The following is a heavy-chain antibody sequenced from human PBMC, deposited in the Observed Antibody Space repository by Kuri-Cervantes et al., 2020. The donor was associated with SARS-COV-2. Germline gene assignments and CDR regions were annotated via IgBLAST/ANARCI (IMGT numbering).Heavy chain of an antibody. Sequence: SETLSLTCTVSGGSISSSSYYWGWIRQPPGKGLEWIGSIYYSGSTYYNPSLKSRVTISVGTSKNQFSLKLSSVTAADTAVYYCARRWGSITIFGVVTNWFDPWGQGTLVTVSS. D-gene: IGHD3-3*01. CDR3: ARRWGSITIFGVVTNWFDP. V-gene: IGHV4-39*01. CDR2: IYYSGST. CDR1: GGSISSSSYY. J-gene: IGHJ5*02.